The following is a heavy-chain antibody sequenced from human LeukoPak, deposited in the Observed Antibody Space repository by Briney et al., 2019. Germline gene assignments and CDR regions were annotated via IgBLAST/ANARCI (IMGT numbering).Heavy chain of an antibody. J-gene: IGHJ4*02. CDR1: GGSFSGYY. D-gene: IGHD3-3*01. V-gene: IGHV4-34*01. Sequence: SETLSLTCAVYGGSFSGYYWSWIRQPPGKGLEWIGEINHSGSTNYNPSLKSRVTISVDTSKNQFSLKLTSVTAADTAVYYCARDVESGYWGQGTLVTVSS. CDR3: ARDVESGY. CDR2: INHSGST.